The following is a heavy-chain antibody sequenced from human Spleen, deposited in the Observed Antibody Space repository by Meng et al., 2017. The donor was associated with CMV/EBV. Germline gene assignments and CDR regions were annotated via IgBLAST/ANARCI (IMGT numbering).Heavy chain of an antibody. CDR3: ARPRAGQTGWFDP. J-gene: IGHJ5*02. Sequence: QGQRQGSGPGLVKPSQPLSFTCIVSGGSISSGDYYWSWIRQPPGKGLEWIGYIYYSGSTYYNPSLKSRVTISVDTSKNQFSLKLSSVTAADTAVYYCARPRAGQTGWFDPWGQGTLVTVSS. CDR2: IYYSGST. CDR1: GGSISSGDYY. D-gene: IGHD3-10*01. V-gene: IGHV4-30-4*08.